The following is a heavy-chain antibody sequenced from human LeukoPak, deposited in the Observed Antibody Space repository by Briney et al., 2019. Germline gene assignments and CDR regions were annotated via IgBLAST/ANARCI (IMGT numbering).Heavy chain of an antibody. V-gene: IGHV1-8*01. CDR3: ARGAGYCSSTSCYTWFDP. J-gene: IGHJ5*02. Sequence: ASVKVSCKASGYTFTSYDINWVRQATGQGLEWMGWMNPNSGNTGYAQKFQGRVTMTRNTSISTAYMELSSLRSEDTAVYYCARGAGYCSSTSCYTWFDPWGQGTLVTASS. CDR1: GYTFTSYD. CDR2: MNPNSGNT. D-gene: IGHD2-2*02.